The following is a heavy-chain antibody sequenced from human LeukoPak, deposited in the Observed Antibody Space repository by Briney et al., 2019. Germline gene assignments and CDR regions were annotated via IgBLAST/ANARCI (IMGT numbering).Heavy chain of an antibody. V-gene: IGHV3-53*01. Sequence: GGSLRLSCAASGFTVSSNYMSWVRQAPGKGLEWVSVIYSGGSTYYADSVKGRFTISRVNSKNTLYLQMNSLRAEDTAVYYCARERNYYDSSGYYSPDYFDYWGQGTLVTVSS. J-gene: IGHJ4*02. CDR1: GFTVSSNY. CDR3: ARERNYYDSSGYYSPDYFDY. D-gene: IGHD3-22*01. CDR2: IYSGGST.